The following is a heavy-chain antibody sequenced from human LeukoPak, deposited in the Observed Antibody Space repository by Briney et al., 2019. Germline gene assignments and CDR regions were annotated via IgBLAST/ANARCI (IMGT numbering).Heavy chain of an antibody. CDR3: ARDRGIAAAGTGYYYYGMDV. D-gene: IGHD6-13*01. CDR1: GFTFSSYG. CDR2: IWYDGSNK. V-gene: IGHV3-33*01. J-gene: IGHJ6*02. Sequence: GGSLRLSCAASGFTFSSYGMPWVRQAPGKGLEWVAVIWYDGSNKYYADSVKGRFTISRDNSKNTLYLQMNSLRAEDTAVYYCARDRGIAAAGTGYYYYGMDVWGQGTTVTVSS.